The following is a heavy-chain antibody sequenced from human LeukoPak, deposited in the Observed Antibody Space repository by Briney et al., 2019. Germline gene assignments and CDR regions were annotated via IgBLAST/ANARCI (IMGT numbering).Heavy chain of an antibody. CDR1: GFSLSTSGVG. V-gene: IGHV2-5*01. D-gene: IGHD6-6*01. J-gene: IGHJ4*02. CDR3: AHLRGQLAYVDY. Sequence: ESGPTLVKLTQTLTLTCTFSGFSLSTSGVGVGWIRQPPGKALEWLALIYWNDDKRYSPSLKSRLTITKDTSKNQVVLTMTNMDPVDTATYYCAHLRGQLAYVDYWGQGTLVTVSS. CDR2: IYWNDDK.